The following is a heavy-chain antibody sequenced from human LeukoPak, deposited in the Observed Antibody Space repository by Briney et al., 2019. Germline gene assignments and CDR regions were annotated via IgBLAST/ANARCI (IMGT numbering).Heavy chain of an antibody. J-gene: IGHJ3*02. D-gene: IGHD6-13*01. CDR1: GFTFSSYW. Sequence: PGGSLRLSCAASGFTFSSYWMSWVRQAPGKGLEWVANIKQDGSEKYYVDSVKGRFTISRDNAKNSLYLQMNSLRAEDTAVYYXXXXXXSSWYGPFDIWGQGTMVTVSS. CDR3: XXXXXSSWYGPFDI. V-gene: IGHV3-7*01. CDR2: IKQDGSEK.